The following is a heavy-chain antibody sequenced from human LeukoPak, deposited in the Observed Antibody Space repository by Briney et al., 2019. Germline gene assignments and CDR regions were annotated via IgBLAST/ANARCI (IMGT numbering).Heavy chain of an antibody. J-gene: IGHJ3*02. CDR3: AKDTMIVVVIQDAFDI. CDR2: ISGSGGST. D-gene: IGHD3-22*01. Sequence: GGSLRLSCAASGFTFSSYAMSWVRQAPGKGLEWVSAISGSGGSTYYADSVKGRFTISRDNSKNTLYLQMNSLRAEDTAVYYCAKDTMIVVVIQDAFDIWGQGTMVTVSS. V-gene: IGHV3-23*01. CDR1: GFTFSSYA.